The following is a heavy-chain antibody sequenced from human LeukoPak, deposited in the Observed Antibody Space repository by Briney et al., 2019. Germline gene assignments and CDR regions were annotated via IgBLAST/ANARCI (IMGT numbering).Heavy chain of an antibody. D-gene: IGHD6-6*01. CDR2: ISGSGGST. J-gene: IGHJ4*02. CDR3: AKRIEYSSSSAYFDY. V-gene: IGHV3-23*01. Sequence: GGSLRLSCAASGFTFSSYAMSWVRQAPGKGLEWVSAISGSGGSTYYADSVKGRFTISRDNSKNTLYLQMNSLRAEDTAVYYCAKRIEYSSSSAYFDYWGQGTLDTVSS. CDR1: GFTFSSYA.